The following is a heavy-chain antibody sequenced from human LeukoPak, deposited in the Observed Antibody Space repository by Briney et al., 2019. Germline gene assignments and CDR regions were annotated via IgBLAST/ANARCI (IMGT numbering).Heavy chain of an antibody. Sequence: GGSLRLPCAASGFTFSSYEMNWVRQAPGKGLEWVSYISSSGSTIYYADSVKGRFTISRDNSKNTLYLQMNSLRAEDTAVYYCARSYGSGSYYFDYWGQGTLVTVSS. CDR3: ARSYGSGSYYFDY. CDR2: ISSSGSTI. CDR1: GFTFSSYE. D-gene: IGHD3-10*01. J-gene: IGHJ4*02. V-gene: IGHV3-48*03.